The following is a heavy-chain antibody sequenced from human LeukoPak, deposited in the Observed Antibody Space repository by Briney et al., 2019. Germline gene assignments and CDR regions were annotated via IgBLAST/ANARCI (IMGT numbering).Heavy chain of an antibody. CDR1: GGSISSYY. V-gene: IGHV4-59*12. D-gene: IGHD4-23*01. J-gene: IGHJ4*02. Sequence: SETLSLTCTVSGGSISSYYWSWIRQPPGKGLEWIGYIYYSGSTNYNPSLKSRVTISVDTSKNQFSLKLSSVTAADTAVYYCARDASLRWPFYYFDYWGQGTLVTVSS. CDR3: ARDASLRWPFYYFDY. CDR2: IYYSGST.